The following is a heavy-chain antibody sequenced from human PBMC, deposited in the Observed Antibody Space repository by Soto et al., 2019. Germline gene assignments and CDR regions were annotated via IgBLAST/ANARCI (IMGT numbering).Heavy chain of an antibody. J-gene: IGHJ3*01. CDR1: GDRFTSYW. Sequence: HGVSPQICSKGSGDRFTSYWIGWVRQMQGKGLEWMGIIYPGDSDTRYSPSFQGQVTISADKSISTAYLQWSSLKASDTAMYYCASLGPYDSSGYVSAFDFWGQGTMVPVS. CDR2: IYPGDSDT. V-gene: IGHV5-51*01. D-gene: IGHD3-22*01. CDR3: ASLGPYDSSGYVSAFDF.